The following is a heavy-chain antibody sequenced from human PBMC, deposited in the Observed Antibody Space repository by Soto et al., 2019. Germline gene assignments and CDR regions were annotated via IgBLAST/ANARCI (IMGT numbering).Heavy chain of an antibody. CDR2: IRYDGSNI. D-gene: IGHD3-10*01. Sequence: PAGSLRLSCAASGFTFSHIGMHWVRQAPGEGLECVAFIRYDGSNIEYADSVKGRFTISRDNSKSTLYLQMDSLRVEDTAVYYCAKDGGGATTFGGYFEYWVKGILVT. V-gene: IGHV3-30*02. J-gene: IGHJ4*02. CDR3: AKDGGGATTFGGYFEY. CDR1: GFTFSHIG.